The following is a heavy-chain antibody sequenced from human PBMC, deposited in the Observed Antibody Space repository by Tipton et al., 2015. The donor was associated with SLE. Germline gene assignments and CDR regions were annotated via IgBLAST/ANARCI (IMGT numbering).Heavy chain of an antibody. CDR3: AKVRRSGSSYDPCDI. J-gene: IGHJ3*02. CDR2: VRYDGSSE. V-gene: IGHV3-30*02. Sequence: GSLRLSCTASGFRFNTYGMHWVRQAPGKGLEWVAFVRYDGSSEYHADSVKSRFTISRDNSKNTLYLQMNSLRPEDTAVYYCAKVRRSGSSYDPCDIWGQGTMVTVSS. D-gene: IGHD1-26*01. CDR1: GFRFNTYG.